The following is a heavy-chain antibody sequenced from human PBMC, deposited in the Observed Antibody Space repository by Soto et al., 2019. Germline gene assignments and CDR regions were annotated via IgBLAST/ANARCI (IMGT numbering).Heavy chain of an antibody. CDR2: MSPNSGNT. CDR1: AYTFTSDD. J-gene: IGHJ6*02. V-gene: IGHV1-8*01. Sequence: SVKVSCKASAYTFTSDDINWVRQSTGQGLEWMAWMSPNSGNTGYAQRFQGRVTLTTNTSISTAYMELSSLTSEDTAVYYCARARHRGLSTSYYLYGMEDWGQGTTVTVSS. CDR3: ARARHRGLSTSYYLYGMED. D-gene: IGHD3-16*02.